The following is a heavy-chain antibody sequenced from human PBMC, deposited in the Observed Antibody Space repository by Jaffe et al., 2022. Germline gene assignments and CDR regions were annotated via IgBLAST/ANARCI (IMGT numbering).Heavy chain of an antibody. CDR2: ISWKSGNI. CDR1: GFSFEDYD. CDR3: AKAVTWGADFDY. Sequence: EVQLVESGGGLVQSGRSLRLSCAASGFSFEDYDMHWVRQPPGKGLEWVSGISWKSGNIDYADSVKGRFTISRDNAKNSLYLQMNSLRVEDTALYYCAKAVTWGADFDYWGQGTLVTVSS. D-gene: IGHD7-27*01. J-gene: IGHJ4*02. V-gene: IGHV3-9*01.